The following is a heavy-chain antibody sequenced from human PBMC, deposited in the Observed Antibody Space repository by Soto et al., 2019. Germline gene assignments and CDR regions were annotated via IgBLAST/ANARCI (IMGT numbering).Heavy chain of an antibody. CDR3: ARGPHLQYYNNSGHFV. CDR1: GFTFSSYD. J-gene: IGHJ6*04. CDR2: IGTAGDT. V-gene: IGHV3-13*01. Sequence: EVQLVESGGGLVQPGGSLRLSCAASGFTFSSYDMHWFRHATGKGLEWVSAIGTAGDTYYPGSVKGRFTISREKAKNSLYIQMNSLRAGDTAVYYCARGPHLQYYNNSGHFVWGKGTTVTVSS. D-gene: IGHD4-4*01.